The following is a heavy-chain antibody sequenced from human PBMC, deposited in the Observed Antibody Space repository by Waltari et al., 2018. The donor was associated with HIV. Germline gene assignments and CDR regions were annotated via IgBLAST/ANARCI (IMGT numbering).Heavy chain of an antibody. CDR1: GFTFIAYS. CDR3: AKGRGSYRLNYFDH. D-gene: IGHD3-16*02. CDR2: ISDSGIT. V-gene: IGHV3-23*01. Sequence: EVHLLQSGGGLVQPGGALRLSWAASGFTFIAYSIIWVHQAPGRGLEWVSGISDSGITYYTDSVKGRFTISRDNSKDTLYLQINSLRVEDAAIYYCAKGRGSYRLNYFDHWGRGTLVTVSS. J-gene: IGHJ4*02.